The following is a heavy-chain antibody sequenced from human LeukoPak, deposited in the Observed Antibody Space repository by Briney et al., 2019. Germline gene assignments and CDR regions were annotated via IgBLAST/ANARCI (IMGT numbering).Heavy chain of an antibody. D-gene: IGHD2-21*01. V-gene: IGHV3-48*03. CDR2: SNRRGSTT. Sequence: GGSLRLSCVASGFTFSTYEMDWVRQAPGKGLEWVSHSNRRGSTTYYADSVKGRFTISRDNAKNSLYLQMNSLRDEDTAVYYCARRGGGGRSDALDIWGQGTMVTVSS. J-gene: IGHJ3*02. CDR1: GFTFSTYE. CDR3: ARRGGGGRSDALDI.